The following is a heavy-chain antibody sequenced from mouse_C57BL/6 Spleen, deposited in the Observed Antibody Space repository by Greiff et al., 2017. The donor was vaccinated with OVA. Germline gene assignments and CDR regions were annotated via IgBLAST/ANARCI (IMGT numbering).Heavy chain of an antibody. CDR1: GYTFTSYW. J-gene: IGHJ2*01. V-gene: IGHV1-53*01. CDR2: INPSNGGT. Sequence: QVQLQQPGTELVKPGASVKLSCKASGYTFTSYWMRWVKQRPGQGLEWIGNINPSNGGTNYNEKFKSKATLTVDKSSSTAYMQLSSLTSEDSAVYYCARKGLLRGSWDYFDYWGQGTTLTVSS. D-gene: IGHD1-1*01. CDR3: ARKGLLRGSWDYFDY.